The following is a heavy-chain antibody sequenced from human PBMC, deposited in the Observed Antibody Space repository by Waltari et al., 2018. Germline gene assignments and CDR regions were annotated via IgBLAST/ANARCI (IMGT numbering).Heavy chain of an antibody. CDR2: IKHSGST. J-gene: IGHJ5*02. CDR3: ARGLTRRRLLRFLDGPNWFDP. CDR1: GGSFSGYY. Sequence: QVQLQQWGAGLLKPSETLSLTCAVYGGSFSGYYWSWIRQPPGKGLEWIGEIKHSGSTNYNPSLKSRVTISVDTSKNQFSLKLSSVTAADTAVYYCARGLTRRRLLRFLDGPNWFDPWGQGTLVTVSS. V-gene: IGHV4-34*01. D-gene: IGHD3-3*01.